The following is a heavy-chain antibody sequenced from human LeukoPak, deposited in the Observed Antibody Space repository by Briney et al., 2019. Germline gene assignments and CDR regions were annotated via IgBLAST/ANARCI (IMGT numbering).Heavy chain of an antibody. Sequence: ASVKVSCKTSGYTFTGYFMHWVRQAPGQGLECMGWINLNSGGTNYAQKFRGRVTMTRDTSISTAYMELNSLTSDDTAVYYCARAVGGGPFDYWGQGTVVTVSS. CDR2: INLNSGGT. CDR1: GYTFTGYF. D-gene: IGHD2-21*01. CDR3: ARAVGGGPFDY. J-gene: IGHJ4*02. V-gene: IGHV1-2*02.